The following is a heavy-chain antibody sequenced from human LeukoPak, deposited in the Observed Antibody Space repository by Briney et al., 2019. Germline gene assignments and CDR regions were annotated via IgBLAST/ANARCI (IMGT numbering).Heavy chain of an antibody. CDR1: GFTFTNYG. CDR2: ISYDGSNQ. CDR3: AKDGLVSQWLAHYYYYYMDA. Sequence: GGSLRLSCAASGFTFTNYGMHWVRQAPGKGLEWVAVISYDGSNQYYADSVKGRFTISRDNSKNTLYLQMNSLRAEDTAVYYCAKDGLVSQWLAHYYYYYMDAWGKGTTVTVSS. V-gene: IGHV3-30*18. J-gene: IGHJ6*03. D-gene: IGHD6-19*01.